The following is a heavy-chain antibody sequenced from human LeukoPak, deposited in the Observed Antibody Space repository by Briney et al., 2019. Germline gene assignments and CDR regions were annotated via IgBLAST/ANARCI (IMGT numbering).Heavy chain of an antibody. V-gene: IGHV1-69*01. J-gene: IGHJ3*02. Sequence: SVKVSCKASGGTFSSYAISWVRQAPGQGLEWMGGIIPIFGTANYAQKFQGRVTITADESTSTAYMELSSLRSEDTAVYYCARDLDYDFWSGYHRLTTTRAFDIGGQGTMVTVSS. CDR2: IIPIFGTA. CDR3: ARDLDYDFWSGYHRLTTTRAFDI. D-gene: IGHD3-3*01. CDR1: GGTFSSYA.